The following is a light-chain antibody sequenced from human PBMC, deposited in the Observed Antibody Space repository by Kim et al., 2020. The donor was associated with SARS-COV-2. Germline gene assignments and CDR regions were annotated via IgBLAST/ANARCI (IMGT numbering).Light chain of an antibody. J-gene: IGLJ1*01. CDR1: TSDVGAYNY. CDR2: DGS. CDR3: CSYAGSYTYV. Sequence: GRSIAISCTATTSDVGAYNYVSLYQPHPGKAPKLMIYDGSKRPSGVPNRFSGSKSGNTASLTISGLQAEDEADYYCCSYAGSYTYVFGTGTKVTVL. V-gene: IGLV2-11*01.